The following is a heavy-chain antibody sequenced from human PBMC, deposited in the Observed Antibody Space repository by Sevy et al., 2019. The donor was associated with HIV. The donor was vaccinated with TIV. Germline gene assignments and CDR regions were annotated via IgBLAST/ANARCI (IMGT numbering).Heavy chain of an antibody. V-gene: IGHV1-69*13. J-gene: IGHJ4*02. CDR1: GGTFSSYA. Sequence: SVKVSCKASGGTFSSYAISWVRQAPGQGLEWMGGIIPIFGTANYAQKFQGRVTITADESTSTAYMELSSLRSEDTAVYYCARGGDLTYYYDSSGYYNFPFYYFDYWGQGTLVTVSS. CDR3: ARGGDLTYYYDSSGYYNFPFYYFDY. CDR2: IIPIFGTA. D-gene: IGHD3-22*01.